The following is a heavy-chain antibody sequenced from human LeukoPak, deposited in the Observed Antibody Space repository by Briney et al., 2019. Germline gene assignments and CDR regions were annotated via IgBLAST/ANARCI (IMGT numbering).Heavy chain of an antibody. Sequence: ASVKVSCKASGYTFTSYGISWVRQAPGQGLEWMGWISAYNGNTNYAQKLQGRVTMTTDTSTSTAYMVLRSLRSDDPAVYYCAGDQPPLWNYDFWSCYYNGRYYFDYWGQGTLVTVSS. V-gene: IGHV1-18*01. CDR2: ISAYNGNT. D-gene: IGHD3-3*01. CDR1: GYTFTSYG. J-gene: IGHJ4*02. CDR3: AGDQPPLWNYDFWSCYYNGRYYFDY.